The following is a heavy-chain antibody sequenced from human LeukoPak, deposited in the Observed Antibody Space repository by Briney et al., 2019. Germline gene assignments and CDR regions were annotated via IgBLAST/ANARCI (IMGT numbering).Heavy chain of an antibody. J-gene: IGHJ4*02. D-gene: IGHD3-22*01. CDR3: AKVSYDSSGYSFDY. V-gene: IGHV3-23*01. CDR2: ISGSGGST. Sequence: PGGSLRLSCAASGFTFSSYAMSWVRQAPGKGLEWVSAISGSGGSTYYADSVKGRFTISRDNSKNTLYLRMNSLRAEDTAVYYCAKVSYDSSGYSFDYWGQGTLVTVSS. CDR1: GFTFSSYA.